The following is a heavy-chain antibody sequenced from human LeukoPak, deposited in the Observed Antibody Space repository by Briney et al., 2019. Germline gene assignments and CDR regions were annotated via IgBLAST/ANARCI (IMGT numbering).Heavy chain of an antibody. CDR1: GGSISSSGYY. Sequence: SETLSLTCTVSGGSISSSGYYWGWLRQPPGRGLEWIGSIYYFGSTYYNPSLKSRVTISVDTSKNQFSLKLNSVTAADTAVYYCARQGHNWNDGGVNWFDPWGQGALATVSS. D-gene: IGHD1-20*01. J-gene: IGHJ5*02. V-gene: IGHV4-39*01. CDR3: ARQGHNWNDGGVNWFDP. CDR2: IYYFGST.